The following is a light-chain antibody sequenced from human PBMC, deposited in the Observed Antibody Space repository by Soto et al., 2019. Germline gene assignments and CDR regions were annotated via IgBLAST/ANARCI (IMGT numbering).Light chain of an antibody. CDR1: SSDVGGFNF. J-gene: IGLJ1*01. Sequence: QSALTQPRSVSESPGQSVTISCTGTSSDVGGFNFVSWYQQHPGKGPKLIIYDVNKRPSGVPGRFSGSKSGNTASLTISGLQSEDEADYYCCSYAGSCTHYLFGTGTKVTVL. CDR3: CSYAGSCTHYL. V-gene: IGLV2-11*01. CDR2: DVN.